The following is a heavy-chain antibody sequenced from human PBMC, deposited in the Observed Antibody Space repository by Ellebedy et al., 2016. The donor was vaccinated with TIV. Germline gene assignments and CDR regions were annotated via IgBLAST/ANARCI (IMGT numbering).Heavy chain of an antibody. CDR1: GFTFTSYY. CDR3: AREGASAGADYFDY. CDR2: VNPGGGRT. D-gene: IGHD1-26*01. V-gene: IGHV1-46*01. J-gene: IGHJ4*02. Sequence: AASVKVSCKASGFTFTSYYIHWVRHAPGQGLEWMGRVNPGGGRTKFAPNFQGRLTMTRDTSTSEVYMEVRSLRSYDTAVYYWAREGASAGADYFDYWGQGTLVIVSS.